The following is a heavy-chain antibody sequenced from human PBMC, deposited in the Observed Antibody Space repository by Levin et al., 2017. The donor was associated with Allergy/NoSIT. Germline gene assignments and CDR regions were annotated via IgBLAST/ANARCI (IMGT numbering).Heavy chain of an antibody. CDR1: GFSVRDHY. CDR2: FYINGNT. D-gene: IGHD3-16*01. J-gene: IGHJ3*02. V-gene: IGHV3-66*01. Sequence: GGSLRLSCAASGFSVRDHYMSWVRQAPGKGLEWISSFYINGNTYYADSVNGSFTISRDNSKNTVHLQMSSLRAEDTASYYWARDEERDGLDGFDIWGQGTVVTVAS. CDR3: ARDEERDGLDGFDI.